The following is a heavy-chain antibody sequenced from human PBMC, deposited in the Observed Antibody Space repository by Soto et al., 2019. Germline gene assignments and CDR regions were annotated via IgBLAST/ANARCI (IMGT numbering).Heavy chain of an antibody. J-gene: IGHJ6*02. D-gene: IGHD5-18*01. CDR3: ASSAMDHYYYGMDV. CDR2: IIPIFGTA. V-gene: IGHV1-69*13. Sequence: SVKVSCKAAGGTFSSYAISWVRQAPGQGLEWMGGIIPIFGTANYAQKFQGRVTITADESTSTAYMELSSLRSEDTAVYYCASSAMDHYYYGMDVWGQGTTVTVSS. CDR1: GGTFSSYA.